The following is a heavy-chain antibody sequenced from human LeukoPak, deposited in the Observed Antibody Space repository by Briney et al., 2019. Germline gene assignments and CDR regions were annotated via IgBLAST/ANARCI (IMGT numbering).Heavy chain of an antibody. D-gene: IGHD3-22*01. CDR1: GASISSYY. J-gene: IGHJ4*02. CDR2: FYYSGSI. Sequence: NPSETLSLTCTVSGASISSYYWSWIRQPPGKGLEWIGDFYYSGSIKYNPSLKSRVTMSVDTSKNQFSLKLSSVTAADTAIYYCARENPSGYYNRPIDYWGQGTLVTVSS. CDR3: ARENPSGYYNRPIDY. V-gene: IGHV4-59*01.